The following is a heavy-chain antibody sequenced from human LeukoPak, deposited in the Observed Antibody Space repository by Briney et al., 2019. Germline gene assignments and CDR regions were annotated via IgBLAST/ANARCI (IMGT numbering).Heavy chain of an antibody. V-gene: IGHV4-4*09. CDR3: ARVEGMGSSSSLGYFDL. Sequence: SETLSLTCTVSSGSIGGYYWTWIRQPPGKGLEWIGYIYISGSTNYNPSLQSRVTISLDASKSRFSLKLSSVTAADTAVYYCARVEGMGSSSSLGYFDLWGRGTLVTVSS. CDR1: SGSIGGYY. J-gene: IGHJ2*01. CDR2: IYISGST. D-gene: IGHD6-6*01.